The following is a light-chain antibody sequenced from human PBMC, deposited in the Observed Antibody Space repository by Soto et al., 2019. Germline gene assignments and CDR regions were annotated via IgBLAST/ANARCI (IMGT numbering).Light chain of an antibody. J-gene: IGKJ5*01. CDR1: QSHLYSKGSHF. Sequence: DTVMAQSPLSLTVTPLELAFISXRSTQSHLYSKGSHFFDWCLQKPRQSPQVXIYLGSNRSYVGPDRFSCSGSGTDFTRNISRVEAEDVGVYYGMQALQTPITFGQGTRLEI. CDR2: LGS. CDR3: MQALQTPIT. V-gene: IGKV2-28*01.